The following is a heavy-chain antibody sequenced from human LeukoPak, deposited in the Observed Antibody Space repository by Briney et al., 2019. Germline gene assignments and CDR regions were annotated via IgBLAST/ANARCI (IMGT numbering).Heavy chain of an antibody. D-gene: IGHD1-26*01. V-gene: IGHV4-59*08. Sequence: SETLSLTCTVSNDSISNYYWSWIRQPPGKGLEWIGYLYYSGITNYNPSLKSRVTISGDTSKNQFSLKVRSVTAADTAVYYCARGSPYYYYGMDVWGQGTTVTVSS. CDR2: LYYSGIT. CDR1: NDSISNYY. J-gene: IGHJ6*02. CDR3: ARGSPYYYYGMDV.